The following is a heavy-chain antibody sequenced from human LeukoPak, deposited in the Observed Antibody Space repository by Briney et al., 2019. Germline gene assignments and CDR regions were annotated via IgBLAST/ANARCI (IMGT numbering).Heavy chain of an antibody. J-gene: IGHJ3*02. CDR3: AKCLTYDFWSGYYWDGAFDI. D-gene: IGHD3-3*01. CDR1: GFTFSSYA. CDR2: ISGSGDNT. V-gene: IGHV3-23*01. Sequence: PGGSLRLSCAASGFTFSSYAMNWVRQAPGKGLEWVSTISGSGDNTYYADSVKGRFTISRDNSKNILYLQMNSLRAEDTAVYYCAKCLTYDFWSGYYWDGAFDIWGQGTMVTVSS.